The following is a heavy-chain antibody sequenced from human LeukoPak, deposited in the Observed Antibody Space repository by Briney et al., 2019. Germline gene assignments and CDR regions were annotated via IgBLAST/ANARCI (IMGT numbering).Heavy chain of an antibody. D-gene: IGHD1-26*01. CDR3: ARVVGGTNHLFDP. CDR1: GYTFTGYY. V-gene: IGHV1-2*02. Sequence: ASVKVSCSSAGYTFTGYYMHWVRQAPGQGLEWMGWINPNSGGTNYAQKFQGRVTMNRDTSISTAYMELSRLGSDDTAVYYCARVVGGTNHLFDPLGQGGMVTVSS. J-gene: IGHJ5*02. CDR2: INPNSGGT.